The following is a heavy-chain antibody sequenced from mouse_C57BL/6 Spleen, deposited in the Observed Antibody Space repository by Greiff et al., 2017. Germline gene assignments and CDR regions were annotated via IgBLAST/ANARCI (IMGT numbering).Heavy chain of an antibody. CDR3: ARSYYGSSYYAMDY. V-gene: IGHV1-72*01. Sequence: QVQLQQPGAELVKPGASVKLSCKASGYTFTSYWMHWVKQRPGRGLEGIGRIDPNSGGTKYNEKFKSKATLTVDKPSSTAYMQLSSLTSEDSAVYYCARSYYGSSYYAMDYWGQGTSVTVSS. CDR2: IDPNSGGT. CDR1: GYTFTSYW. D-gene: IGHD1-1*01. J-gene: IGHJ4*01.